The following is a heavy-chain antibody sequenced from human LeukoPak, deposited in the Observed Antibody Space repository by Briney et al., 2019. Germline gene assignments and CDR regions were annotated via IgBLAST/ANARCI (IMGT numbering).Heavy chain of an antibody. CDR2: INPNSGGT. CDR1: GYTFTGPY. J-gene: IGHJ4*02. D-gene: IGHD5-12*01. V-gene: IGHV1-2*02. CDR3: ARMLNGAYDV. Sequence: GASVKVSCKASGYTFTGPYIHWVRQAPGQGLERMGWINPNSGGTDYEPNFQGRVTMTRDTSFSTAYMEVSRLRSDDTAVYYCARMLNGAYDVWGQGTLVTVSS.